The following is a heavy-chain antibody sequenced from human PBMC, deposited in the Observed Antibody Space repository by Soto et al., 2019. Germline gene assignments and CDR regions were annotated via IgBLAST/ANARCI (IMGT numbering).Heavy chain of an antibody. CDR1: GFILGDYA. D-gene: IGHD6-6*01. V-gene: IGHV3-30-3*01. CDR3: ARENSRISPRLFQH. J-gene: IGHJ1*01. Sequence: GGSLRLSCAGSGFILGDYAMHWARQAPGKGLEWVALISPAGTNQYYADSAKGRFTISRDNSKNTLYLQMNSLRPEDTGLYYCARENSRISPRLFQHWGHGTLVTVSS. CDR2: ISPAGTNQ.